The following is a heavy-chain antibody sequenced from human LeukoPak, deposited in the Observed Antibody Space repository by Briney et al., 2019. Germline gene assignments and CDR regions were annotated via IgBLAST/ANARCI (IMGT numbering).Heavy chain of an antibody. J-gene: IGHJ6*03. V-gene: IGHV3-23*01. D-gene: IGHD2-21*01. CDR1: GFTFRSYA. CDR3: AKGIGYYYYMDV. Sequence: GGSLRLSCAASGFTFRSYAMSWVRQAPGKGLEWVSGISSSGGATYYADSVKGRFTISRGNSKNTLYMQMNTLTAEDTAVYYCAKGIGYYYYMDVWGKGTTVTVSS. CDR2: ISSSGGAT.